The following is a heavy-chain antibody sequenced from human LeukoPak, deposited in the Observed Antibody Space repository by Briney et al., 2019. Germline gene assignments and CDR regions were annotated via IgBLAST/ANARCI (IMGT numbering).Heavy chain of an antibody. Sequence: GGSLRLSCEASGFTFNTYSMNWARQAPGKGLEWVSSISSSSSYIYYADSVKGRFTISRDNAKNSLYLQMNSLRAEDTAVYYCARSEAGTPLNWFGPWGQGTLVTVSS. CDR1: GFTFNTYS. CDR3: ARSEAGTPLNWFGP. D-gene: IGHD1-1*01. J-gene: IGHJ5*02. CDR2: ISSSSSYI. V-gene: IGHV3-21*01.